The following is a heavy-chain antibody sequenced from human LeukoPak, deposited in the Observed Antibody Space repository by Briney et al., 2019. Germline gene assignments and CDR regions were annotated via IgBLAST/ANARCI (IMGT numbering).Heavy chain of an antibody. J-gene: IGHJ6*03. Sequence: SETLSLTCAVYGGSFSGYYRSWIRQPPGKGLEWIGEINHSGSTNYNPSLKSRVTISVDTSKNQFSLKLSSVTAADTAVYYCARSYSSPGYYYYMDVWGKGTTVTVSS. V-gene: IGHV4-34*01. D-gene: IGHD2-21*01. CDR1: GGSFSGYY. CDR3: ARSYSSPGYYYYMDV. CDR2: INHSGST.